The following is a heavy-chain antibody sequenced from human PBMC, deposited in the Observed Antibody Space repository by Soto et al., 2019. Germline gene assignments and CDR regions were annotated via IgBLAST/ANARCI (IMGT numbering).Heavy chain of an antibody. Sequence: SGPTLVNPTQTLTLTCTFSGFSLSTSGMCVSWIRQPPGKALEWLARIDWDDDKYYSTSLKTRLTISKDTSKNPVVLTMTNMDPVDTATYYCARATYYYDSSGYASIYFDYWGQGTLVTVSS. D-gene: IGHD3-22*01. CDR3: ARATYYYDSSGYASIYFDY. J-gene: IGHJ4*02. CDR2: IDWDDDK. V-gene: IGHV2-70*11. CDR1: GFSLSTSGMC.